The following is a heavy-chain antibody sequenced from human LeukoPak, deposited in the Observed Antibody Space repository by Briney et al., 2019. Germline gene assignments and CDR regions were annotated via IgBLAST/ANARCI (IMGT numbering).Heavy chain of an antibody. CDR3: AKSSYYDTSGSYREYYFDY. CDR1: GFTFSSYA. J-gene: IGHJ4*02. D-gene: IGHD3-22*01. Sequence: GGSLRLSCAASGFTFSSYAMHWVRQAPGKGLEWVAVISYDGSNKYYADSVKGRFTISRDNSKNTLYLQMNSLRAEDTALYYCAKSSYYDTSGSYREYYFDYWGQGALVTVPS. V-gene: IGHV3-30-3*02. CDR2: ISYDGSNK.